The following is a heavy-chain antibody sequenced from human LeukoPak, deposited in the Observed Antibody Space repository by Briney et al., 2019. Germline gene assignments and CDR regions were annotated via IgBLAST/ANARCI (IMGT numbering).Heavy chain of an antibody. CDR3: ARGDSSVGLHY. J-gene: IGHJ4*02. CDR2: ISHSGST. D-gene: IGHD1-26*01. Sequence: SETLSLTRAVYGGSFSGCYWNWIRQPPGKGLEWIGEISHSGSTNYNPSLKSRVTISVDTSQNQFSLKLSSVTAADTAVYYCARGDSSVGLHYWGQGTLVTVSS. V-gene: IGHV4-34*01. CDR1: GGSFSGCY.